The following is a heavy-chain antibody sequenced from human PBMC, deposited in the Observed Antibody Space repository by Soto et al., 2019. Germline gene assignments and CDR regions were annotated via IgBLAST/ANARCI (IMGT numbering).Heavy chain of an antibody. V-gene: IGHV3-48*01. Sequence: GGSLRLSCAASGFTFSSYSMNWVRQAPGKGLEWVSYISSSSSTIYYADSVKGRFTISRDNAKNSLYLQMNSLRAEDTAVYYCARDFAVPAYTLDYWGQGTLVTVSS. CDR1: GFTFSSYS. D-gene: IGHD2-2*01. CDR2: ISSSSSTI. J-gene: IGHJ4*02. CDR3: ARDFAVPAYTLDY.